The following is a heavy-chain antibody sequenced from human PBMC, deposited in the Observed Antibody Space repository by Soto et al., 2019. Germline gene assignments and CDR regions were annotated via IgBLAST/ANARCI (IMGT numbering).Heavy chain of an antibody. V-gene: IGHV4-59*08. J-gene: IGHJ4*02. CDR2: IYSGNT. D-gene: IGHD1-1*01. Sequence: PSETLSLTCTISGGSISGYYWTWIRQSPGKGLEYIGYIYSGNTNYNPSLNSRVTISVDTSKNQFSLKLSSVTAADTAVYYCARRYGYSFDYWGQGTLVTVSS. CDR3: ARRYGYSFDY. CDR1: GGSISGYY.